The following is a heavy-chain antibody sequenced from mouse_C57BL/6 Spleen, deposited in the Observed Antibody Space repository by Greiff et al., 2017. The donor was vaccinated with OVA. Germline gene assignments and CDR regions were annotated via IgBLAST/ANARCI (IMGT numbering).Heavy chain of an antibody. CDR2: IWGVGST. J-gene: IGHJ3*01. Sequence: VKLMESGPGLVAPSQSLSITCTVSGFSLTSYGVDWVRQSPGKGLEWLGVIWGVGSTNYNSALKSRLSISKDNSKSQVFLKMNSLQTDDTAMYYCASLNWDGGFAYWGQGTLVTVSA. D-gene: IGHD4-1*01. CDR1: GFSLTSYG. CDR3: ASLNWDGGFAY. V-gene: IGHV2-6*01.